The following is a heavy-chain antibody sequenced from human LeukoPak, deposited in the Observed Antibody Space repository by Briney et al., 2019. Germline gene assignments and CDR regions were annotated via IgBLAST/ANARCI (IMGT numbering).Heavy chain of an antibody. D-gene: IGHD5-24*01. Sequence: GGSLRLSCAASGFIFSSHGMHRVRQAPGKGLEWVAVIWYDGSNKYYADSVKGRFTISRDNSKNTLYLQMDSLRGEDTAVYYCARDPVRDGYPYSFDYWGQGTLVTVSS. CDR1: GFIFSSHG. CDR2: IWYDGSNK. J-gene: IGHJ4*02. V-gene: IGHV3-33*01. CDR3: ARDPVRDGYPYSFDY.